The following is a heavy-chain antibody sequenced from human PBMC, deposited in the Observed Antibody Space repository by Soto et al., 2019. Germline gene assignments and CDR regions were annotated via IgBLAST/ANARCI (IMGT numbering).Heavy chain of an antibody. V-gene: IGHV1-18*01. CDR2: ISAYNGNK. CDR3: ARDRMAAGAYYYYGMDV. J-gene: IGHJ6*02. CDR1: GYTFTSYG. Sequence: QVQLVQSGAEVKKPGASVKVSCKASGYTFTSYGISWVRQAPGQGLEWMGWISAYNGNKNYAQKLRGRATMTTDTSTSTAYMELRSLRSDDTAVYYCARDRMAAGAYYYYGMDVWGQGTTVTVSS. D-gene: IGHD6-13*01.